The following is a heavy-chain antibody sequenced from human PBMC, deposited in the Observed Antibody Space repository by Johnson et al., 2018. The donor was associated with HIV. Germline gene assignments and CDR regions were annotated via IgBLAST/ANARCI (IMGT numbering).Heavy chain of an antibody. CDR2: IWYDGSNK. V-gene: IGHV3-33*08. CDR1: GFTVSRNY. Sequence: QVQLVESGGVVVQPGGSLRLSCAASGFTVSRNYMNWVRQAPGKGLEWVAVIWYDGSNKYYADSVTGRFTISRDNSKNTLYLQMNSLRAEDTALYYCARRIAAADDAFDIWGHGTMVTVSS. J-gene: IGHJ3*02. D-gene: IGHD6-25*01. CDR3: ARRIAAADDAFDI.